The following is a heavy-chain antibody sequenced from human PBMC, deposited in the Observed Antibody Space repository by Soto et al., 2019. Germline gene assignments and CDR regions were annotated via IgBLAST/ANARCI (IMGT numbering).Heavy chain of an antibody. CDR3: ATHSGWRPSFDY. V-gene: IGHV1-2*02. D-gene: IGHD6-19*01. Sequence: ASVKVSCKASGYTFTGYYMHWVRQAPGQGLEWMGWINPNSGGTNYAQKFQGRVTMTRDTSISTAYMELSRLRSDDTAVYYCATHSGWRPSFDYWGQGTLVTVXS. CDR2: INPNSGGT. CDR1: GYTFTGYY. J-gene: IGHJ4*02.